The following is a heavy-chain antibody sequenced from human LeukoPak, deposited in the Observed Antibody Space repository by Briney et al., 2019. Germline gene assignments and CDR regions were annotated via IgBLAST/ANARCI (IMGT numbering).Heavy chain of an antibody. V-gene: IGHV3-23*01. CDR2: ISGSGGST. CDR1: GFTFSSYA. Sequence: GGSLRLSCAASGFTFSSYAMSWVRQAPGKGLEWVSAISGSGGSTYYADSVKGRFTISRDNSKNTLYLQMNSLRAEDTAVYYCAKDQLVTYYDFWSGTSSGDFDYWGQVILVTVSS. D-gene: IGHD3-3*01. CDR3: AKDQLVTYYDFWSGTSSGDFDY. J-gene: IGHJ4*02.